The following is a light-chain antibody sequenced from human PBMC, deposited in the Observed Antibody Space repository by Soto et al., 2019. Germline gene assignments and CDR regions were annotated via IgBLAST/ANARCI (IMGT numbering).Light chain of an antibody. V-gene: IGKV3-20*01. CDR1: QSVRNNY. CDR3: QQYHWAPDT. J-gene: IGKJ5*01. Sequence: EIVLTQSPGTLSLSPGERATLSCRASQSVRNNYLAWYQQRPGQAPRLLIYAASSRATGIPARFSGSGSGTDFTLTTSSLEPEDFAVYYCQQYHWAPDTFGQGTRLEIK. CDR2: AAS.